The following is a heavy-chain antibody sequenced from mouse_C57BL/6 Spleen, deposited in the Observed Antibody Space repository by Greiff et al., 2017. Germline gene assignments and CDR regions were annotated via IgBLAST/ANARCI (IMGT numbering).Heavy chain of an antibody. V-gene: IGHV1-59*01. D-gene: IGHD2-4*01. CDR3: ARIDYDRYAMDY. CDR1: GYTFTSYW. J-gene: IGHJ4*01. CDR2: IDPSDSYT. Sequence: VQLQQPGAELVRPGTSVKLSCKASGYTFTSYWMHWVKQRPGQGLEWIGVIDPSDSYTNYNQQFKGKATLTVDTSSSTAYMQLSSLTSEDSAVYYCARIDYDRYAMDYWGQGTSVTVSS.